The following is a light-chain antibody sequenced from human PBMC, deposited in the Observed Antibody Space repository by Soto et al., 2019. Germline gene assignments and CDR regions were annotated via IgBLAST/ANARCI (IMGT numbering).Light chain of an antibody. V-gene: IGLV2-14*01. J-gene: IGLJ2*01. CDR1: SSDVGGYKY. CDR3: SSYTGSATLA. CDR2: EVS. Sequence: QSALTQPASVSGSPGQSITISCTGTSSDVGGYKYVSWYQQHPGKAPKLIIYEVSNRPSGVSNRFSGSKSGNTASLTISGLHAEDEADYYCSSYTGSATLAFGGGTKLTVL.